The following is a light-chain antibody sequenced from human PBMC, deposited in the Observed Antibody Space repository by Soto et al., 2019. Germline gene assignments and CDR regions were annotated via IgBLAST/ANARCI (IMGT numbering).Light chain of an antibody. V-gene: IGLV2-14*01. J-gene: IGLJ2*01. CDR3: NSYTTSSTVG. CDR2: HVS. Sequence: QSVLTQPASVSGSPGQSITISCTGTSSDVGAYNYVSWYQQYPGKAPKLMIYHVSNRPSGVSNRFSGSKSGNTASLTISCLQAEDEADYYCNSYTTSSTVGFGGGTKVTVL. CDR1: SSDVGAYNY.